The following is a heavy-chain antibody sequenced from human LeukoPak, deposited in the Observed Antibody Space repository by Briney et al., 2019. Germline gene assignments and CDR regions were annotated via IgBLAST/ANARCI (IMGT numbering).Heavy chain of an antibody. J-gene: IGHJ4*02. Sequence: GRSLRLSCAASGFTFDDYAMHWVRQAPGKGLEWVSGISWNSGSIGYADSVKGRFTISRDNAKNSLYPQMNSLRAEDTALYYCAKALMYYYDSSGYFDYWGQGTLVTVSS. CDR1: GFTFDDYA. V-gene: IGHV3-9*01. D-gene: IGHD3-22*01. CDR2: ISWNSGSI. CDR3: AKALMYYYDSSGYFDY.